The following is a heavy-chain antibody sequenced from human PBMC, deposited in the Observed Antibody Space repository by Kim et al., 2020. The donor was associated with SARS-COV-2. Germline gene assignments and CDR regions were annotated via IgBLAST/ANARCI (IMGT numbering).Heavy chain of an antibody. Sequence: SETLSLTCTVSGGSISSSSYYWGWIRQPPGKGLEWIGSIYYSGSTYYNPSLKSRVTISVDTSKNQFSLKLSSVTAADTAVYYCARHVPQDYYDSSGYYYNGLVYYFDYWGQGTLVTVSS. CDR1: GGSISSSSYY. J-gene: IGHJ4*02. CDR2: IYYSGST. D-gene: IGHD3-22*01. V-gene: IGHV4-39*01. CDR3: ARHVPQDYYDSSGYYYNGLVYYFDY.